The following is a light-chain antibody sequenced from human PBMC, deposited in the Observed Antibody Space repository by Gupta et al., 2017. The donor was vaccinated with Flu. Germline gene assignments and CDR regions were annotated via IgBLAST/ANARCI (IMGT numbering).Light chain of an antibody. V-gene: IGKV3-20*01. Sequence: EVVLTQSPGTLSLSPRERATLSCRASQSVSSSYLAWYQQKPGQAPRLLTDGASSRATGIPDRFSGSGSGTDFTLTISRLEPEDSAVYYCQQYGSSPPWTIGQGTKVEIK. CDR3: QQYGSSPPWT. CDR2: GAS. CDR1: QSVSSSY. J-gene: IGKJ1*01.